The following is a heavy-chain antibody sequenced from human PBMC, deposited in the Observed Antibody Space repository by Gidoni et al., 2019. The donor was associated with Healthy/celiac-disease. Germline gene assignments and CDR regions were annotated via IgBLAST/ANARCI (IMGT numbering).Heavy chain of an antibody. CDR2: IWYDGSNK. CDR1: GFTFSSYG. J-gene: IGHJ1*01. D-gene: IGHD1-26*01. CDR3: AREGAAHEYFQH. Sequence: QVQLVESGGGVVQPGRSLRLSCAASGFTFSSYGMHWVRQAPGKGLEWVAVIWYDGSNKYYADSVKGRFTSSRDNSKNTLYLQMNSLRAEDTAVYYCAREGAAHEYFQHWGQGTLVTVSS. V-gene: IGHV3-33*01.